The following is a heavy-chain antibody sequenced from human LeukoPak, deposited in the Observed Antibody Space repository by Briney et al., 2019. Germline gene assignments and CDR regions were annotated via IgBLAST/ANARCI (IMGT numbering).Heavy chain of an antibody. D-gene: IGHD3-10*01. CDR3: ARGAYGSGSYGDNWFDP. V-gene: IGHV3-53*01. Sequence: PGGSLRLSCTVSGFTVSSNSMSWVRQAPGKGLEWVSFIYSGGNTHYSDSVKGRFTISRDNSKNTLYLQMNSLRAEDTAVYYCARGAYGSGSYGDNWFDPWGQGTLVTVSS. CDR2: IYSGGNT. J-gene: IGHJ5*02. CDR1: GFTVSSNS.